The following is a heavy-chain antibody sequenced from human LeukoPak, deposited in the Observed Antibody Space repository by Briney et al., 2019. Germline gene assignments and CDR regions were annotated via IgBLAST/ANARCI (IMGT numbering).Heavy chain of an antibody. Sequence: ASVKVSCKASGYTFTSYEINWVRQATGQGLEWMGWMNPNSGNTGYAQKFQGRVTITRDTSISTAYMELSSLRSEDTAVYYCARVRGYSYGHDAFDIWGQGTTVTVSS. CDR2: MNPNSGNT. V-gene: IGHV1-8*03. CDR3: ARVRGYSYGHDAFDI. D-gene: IGHD5-18*01. J-gene: IGHJ3*02. CDR1: GYTFTSYE.